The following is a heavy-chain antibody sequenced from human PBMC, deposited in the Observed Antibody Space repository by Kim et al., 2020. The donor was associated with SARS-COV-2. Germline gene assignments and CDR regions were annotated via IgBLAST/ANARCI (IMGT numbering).Heavy chain of an antibody. D-gene: IGHD6-13*01. V-gene: IGHV3-21*01. J-gene: IGHJ5*02. Sequence: ADSVKGRFTISRDNAKNSLYLQMNSLRAEDTAVYYCARNIAAAGTGWFDPWGQGTLVTVSS. CDR3: ARNIAAAGTGWFDP.